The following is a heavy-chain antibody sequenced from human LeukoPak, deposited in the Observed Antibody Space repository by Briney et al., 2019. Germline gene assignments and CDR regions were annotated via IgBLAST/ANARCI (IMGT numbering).Heavy chain of an antibody. CDR3: ARATDGYCSGGSCYSFDC. D-gene: IGHD2-15*01. CDR2: INPSGGST. CDR1: GYTFTSYY. V-gene: IGHV1-46*01. Sequence: ASVKVSCKASGYTFTSYYMHWVRQAPGQGLEWMGIINPSGGSTSYAQKFQGRVTMTRDTSTSTVYMELSSLRSEDTAVYYCARATDGYCSGGSCYSFDCWGQGTLVTVSS. J-gene: IGHJ4*02.